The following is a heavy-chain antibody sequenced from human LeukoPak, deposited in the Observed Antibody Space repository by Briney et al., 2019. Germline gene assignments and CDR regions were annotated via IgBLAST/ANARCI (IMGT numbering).Heavy chain of an antibody. V-gene: IGHV3-33*01. J-gene: IGHJ4*02. CDR1: GFTFSSYG. D-gene: IGHD2-2*01. CDR2: IWYDGSNK. Sequence: GGSLRLSCAASGFTFSSYGMHWVRQAPGKGLEWVAVIWYDGSNKYYADSVKGRFTISRDNSKNTPYLQMNSLRAEDTAVYYCARSDIVVVPAALDYWGQGTLVTVSS. CDR3: ARSDIVVVPAALDY.